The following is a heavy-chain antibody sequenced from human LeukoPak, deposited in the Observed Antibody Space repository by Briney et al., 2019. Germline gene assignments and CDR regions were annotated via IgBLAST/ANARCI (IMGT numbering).Heavy chain of an antibody. J-gene: IGHJ4*02. D-gene: IGHD6-19*01. Sequence: SETLSLTCTVSGGSISSYYWSWIRQPPGKGLEWIGYIYYSGSTDYNPSLKSRVTISVDTSKNQFSPKLSSVTAADTAVYYCARGEIAVALHLDYWGQGTLVTVSS. V-gene: IGHV4-59*01. CDR3: ARGEIAVALHLDY. CDR1: GGSISSYY. CDR2: IYYSGST.